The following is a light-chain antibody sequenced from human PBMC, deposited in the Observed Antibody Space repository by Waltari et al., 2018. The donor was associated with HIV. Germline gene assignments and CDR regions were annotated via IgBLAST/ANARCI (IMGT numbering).Light chain of an antibody. CDR2: RNN. J-gene: IGLJ2*01. CDR1: SSNIGSNY. Sequence: QSVLTQPPSASGTPGQRVTISCSGSSSNIGSNYVYWYQQLPGTAPKLLSYRNNQRPSGVPDRFSGSKSGTSASLAISGLRSEDEADYYCAACDDSLSGPVVFGGGTKLTVL. V-gene: IGLV1-47*01. CDR3: AACDDSLSGPVV.